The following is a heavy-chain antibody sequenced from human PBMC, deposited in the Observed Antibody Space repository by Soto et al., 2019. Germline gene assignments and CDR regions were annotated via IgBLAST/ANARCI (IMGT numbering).Heavy chain of an antibody. Sequence: PSETLSLTCTVSGGSISSNIYYWGWIRQHPGKGLEWIGYIYYSGSTYYNPSLKSRVTISVDTSKNQFSLKLSSVTAADTAVYYCARVLGSYDFDYWGQGTLVTVSS. CDR1: GGSISSNIYY. CDR2: IYYSGST. CDR3: ARVLGSYDFDY. J-gene: IGHJ4*02. D-gene: IGHD3-16*01. V-gene: IGHV4-31*03.